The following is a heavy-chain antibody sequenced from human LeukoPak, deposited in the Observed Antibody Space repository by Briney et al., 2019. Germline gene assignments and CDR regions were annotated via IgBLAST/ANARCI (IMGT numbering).Heavy chain of an antibody. CDR2: IISNENSA. CDR3: VRGGIASAFDI. J-gene: IGHJ3*02. D-gene: IGHD6-13*01. Sequence: GGSLRLSCAASGFAFSSNWMHWVRQAPGKGLVWVSRIISNENSATYADSVKGRFTISRDNAKNTLYLQMNSLRAEDTAVYYCVRGGIASAFDIWGQGTMVTVSS. CDR1: GFAFSSNW. V-gene: IGHV3-74*01.